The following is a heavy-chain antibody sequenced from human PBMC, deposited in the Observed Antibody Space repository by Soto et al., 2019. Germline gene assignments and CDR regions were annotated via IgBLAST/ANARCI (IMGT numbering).Heavy chain of an antibody. V-gene: IGHV3-23*01. Sequence: GGSLRLFCAASGFTFSSYAMSWVRQAPGKGLEWVSAISGSGGSTYYADSVKGRFTISRDNSKNTLYLQMNSLRAEDTAVYYCAKSGDYYDFWSGYYRWGNAFDIWGQGTRVTFSS. D-gene: IGHD3-3*01. J-gene: IGHJ3*02. CDR3: AKSGDYYDFWSGYYRWGNAFDI. CDR1: GFTFSSYA. CDR2: ISGSGGST.